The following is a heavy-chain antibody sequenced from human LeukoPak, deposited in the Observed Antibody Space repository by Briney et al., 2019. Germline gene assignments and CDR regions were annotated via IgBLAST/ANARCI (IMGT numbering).Heavy chain of an antibody. Sequence: PGGSLRLSCAASGFTFSNAWMSWVRQAPGKGLEWVGRIKSKTDGGTTDYAAPVKGRFTISRDDSKNTLYLQMNSLRAEDTAVYYCARDVSFFMVYTGVDYWGQGTLVTVSS. CDR1: GFTFSNAW. D-gene: IGHD2-8*01. J-gene: IGHJ4*02. V-gene: IGHV3-15*01. CDR3: ARDVSFFMVYTGVDY. CDR2: IKSKTDGGTT.